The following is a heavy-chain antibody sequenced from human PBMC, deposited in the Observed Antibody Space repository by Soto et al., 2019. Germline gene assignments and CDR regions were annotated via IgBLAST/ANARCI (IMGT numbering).Heavy chain of an antibody. CDR3: ARGWCSSGWYGNWFDP. CDR2: INPSGGST. D-gene: IGHD6-19*01. CDR1: GYTFTSYY. V-gene: IGHV1-46*03. Sequence: QVQLVQSGAEVKKPGASVKVSCKASGYTFTSYYMHWVRQAPGQGLEWMGIINPSGGSTSYAQKFQGRVTMTRDTSTSTVYMELSSLRSEDTAVYYCARGWCSSGWYGNWFDPWGQGTLVTVSS. J-gene: IGHJ5*02.